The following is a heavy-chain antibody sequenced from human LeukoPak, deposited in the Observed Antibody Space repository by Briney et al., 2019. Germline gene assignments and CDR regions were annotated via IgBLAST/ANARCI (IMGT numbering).Heavy chain of an antibody. D-gene: IGHD3-3*01. CDR3: ARGPHKRTYDRDNWFDP. V-gene: IGHV1-46*01. CDR2: INPSGGST. CDR1: GYTFTSYY. J-gene: IGHJ5*02. Sequence: ASVKVSCKASGYTFTSYYMHWVRQAPGQGLEWMGIINPSGGSTSYAQKFQGRVTMTRDMSTSTVYMELSSLRSEDTAVYYCARGPHKRTYDRDNWFDPWGQGTLVTVSS.